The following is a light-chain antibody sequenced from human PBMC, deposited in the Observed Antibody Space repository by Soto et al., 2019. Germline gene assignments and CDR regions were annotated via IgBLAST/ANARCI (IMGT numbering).Light chain of an antibody. CDR3: QQYNNWPLT. CDR1: QSVSSN. V-gene: IGKV3-15*01. Sequence: ENVMTQSPSTLSVSPGERATLSCRASQSVSSNLAWYQQKPGQAPRLLIYGASSRATGIPVRFSGSGSGTKFTPSIISRQSEDFAVYYCQQYNNWPLTFGQGTRLEIK. J-gene: IGKJ5*01. CDR2: GAS.